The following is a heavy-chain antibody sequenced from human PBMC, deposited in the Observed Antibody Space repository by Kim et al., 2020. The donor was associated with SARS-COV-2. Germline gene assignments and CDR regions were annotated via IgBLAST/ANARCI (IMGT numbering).Heavy chain of an antibody. J-gene: IGHJ4*02. Sequence: GGSLRLSCSASGFTLSRYAMHWVRQAPGKGLEYVSAISNSGGYTYYSNSVKGRFTISRDNSKNMLYLQMNGLRPEDTAVYYCVQDNTHCGGDCNPKYFDTWGQGTQVTVSS. CDR1: GFTLSRYA. CDR3: VQDNTHCGGDCNPKYFDT. V-gene: IGHV3-64D*09. D-gene: IGHD2-21*02. CDR2: ISNSGGYT.